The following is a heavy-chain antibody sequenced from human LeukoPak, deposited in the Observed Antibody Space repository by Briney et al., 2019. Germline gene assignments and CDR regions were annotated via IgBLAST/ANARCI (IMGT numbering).Heavy chain of an antibody. CDR1: GFTVSSNS. J-gene: IGHJ6*03. Sequence: GGSLRLSCTVSGFTVSSNSMSWVRQAPGKGLEWVSTLSGSGDNTYYADSVKGRFTISRDNSKNTLFLQMNSLRAEDTAVYYCAKEGYYDILSGSQAEGFMDVWGEGTAVTVSS. D-gene: IGHD3-9*01. V-gene: IGHV3-23*01. CDR3: AKEGYYDILSGSQAEGFMDV. CDR2: LSGSGDNT.